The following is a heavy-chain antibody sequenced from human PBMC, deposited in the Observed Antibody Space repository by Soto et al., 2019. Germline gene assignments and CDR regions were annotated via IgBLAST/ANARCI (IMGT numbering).Heavy chain of an antibody. D-gene: IGHD3-3*01. V-gene: IGHV4-34*01. CDR1: GGSFSGYY. CDR3: ARGLLRFLLQH. J-gene: IGHJ1*01. CDR2: INHSGST. Sequence: SETLSLTCAVYGGSFSGYYWSWIRQPPGKGLEWIGEINHSGSTNYNPSLKSRVTISVDTSKNQFSLKLSSVTAADTAVYYCARGLLRFLLQHWGQGTLVTVSS.